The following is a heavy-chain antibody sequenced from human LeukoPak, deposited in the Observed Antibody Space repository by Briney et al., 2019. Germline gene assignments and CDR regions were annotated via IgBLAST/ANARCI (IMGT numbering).Heavy chain of an antibody. CDR1: GGSISSYY. V-gene: IGHV4-59*08. Sequence: SETLFLTCTVSGGSISSYYWSWIRQPPGKGLEWIGYIYYSGSTNYNPSLKSRVTISVDTSKSQCSLKLSSVTAADTAVYYCARHQVSFDYWGQGTLVTVSS. D-gene: IGHD2/OR15-2a*01. CDR3: ARHQVSFDY. J-gene: IGHJ4*02. CDR2: IYYSGST.